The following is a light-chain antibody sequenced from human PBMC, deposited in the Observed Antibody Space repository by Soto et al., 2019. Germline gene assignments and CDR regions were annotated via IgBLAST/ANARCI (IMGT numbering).Light chain of an antibody. CDR2: DNN. V-gene: IGLV1-51*01. CDR1: SSNIGNNY. Sequence: QSVLTQPPSVSAAPGQTVTISCSGSSSNIGNNYVSWYQQLPGTAPKLLIYDNNKRPSGIPDRFSGSKSGTSATLGITGLQTGDEADYYCGTWDSSLSVLVVFGGGTKLTVL. J-gene: IGLJ2*01. CDR3: GTWDSSLSVLVV.